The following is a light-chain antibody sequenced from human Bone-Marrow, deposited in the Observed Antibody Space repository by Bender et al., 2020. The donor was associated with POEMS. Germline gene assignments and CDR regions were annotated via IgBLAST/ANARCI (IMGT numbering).Light chain of an antibody. J-gene: IGLJ3*02. V-gene: IGLV2-23*02. CDR2: EVT. CDR3: SSYAGSHNLV. Sequence: QSALTQPASVSGSPGQSITISCTGTSSDVGSYNLVSWYQQHPGKAPKLMIYEVTKRPSGVSNRFSGSKSGNTASLTISGLQAEDEADYYCSSYAGSHNLVFGGGTKLTVL. CDR1: SSDVGSYNL.